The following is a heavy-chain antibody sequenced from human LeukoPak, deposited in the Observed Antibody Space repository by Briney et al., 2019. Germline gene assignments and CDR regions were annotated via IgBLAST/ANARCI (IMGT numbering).Heavy chain of an antibody. J-gene: IGHJ3*02. D-gene: IGHD3-10*01. Sequence: SGPTLVKPTQTLTLTCTFSGFSLSTSGVGVGWIRQPPGKALEGLALIYWNDDKRYSPSLKTRLTISKDASKNQVVLTMTNMDSVDTATYYCARRLYGSGSSNAFDIWGQGTMVTVSS. CDR3: ARRLYGSGSSNAFDI. CDR1: GFSLSTSGVG. CDR2: IYWNDDK. V-gene: IGHV2-5*01.